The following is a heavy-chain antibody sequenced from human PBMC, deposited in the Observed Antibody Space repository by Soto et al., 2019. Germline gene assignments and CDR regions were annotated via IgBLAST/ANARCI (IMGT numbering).Heavy chain of an antibody. V-gene: IGHV1-8*01. J-gene: IGHJ5*02. CDR3: ARAGYFDCRREFDP. D-gene: IGHD3-9*01. Sequence: QVQLVQSGAEVKKPGASVKVSCKASGDTFNNYDINWVRQATGQRLEWMGWMNPNSGNTGYAQKFQGRVTMTRDTSIHTAYMKLSSLRAEDTAIYSCARAGYFDCRREFDPWGQGTLVTVSS. CDR1: GDTFNNYD. CDR2: MNPNSGNT.